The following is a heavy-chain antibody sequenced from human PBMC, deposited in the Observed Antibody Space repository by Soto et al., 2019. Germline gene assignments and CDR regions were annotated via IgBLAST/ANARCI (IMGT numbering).Heavy chain of an antibody. CDR3: AKGYEVSPPVASAWYSNYFYGVDV. CDR2: ISYDGSEK. D-gene: IGHD6-19*01. CDR1: GFSFSKYG. Sequence: PGGSLRLCCGASGFSFSKYGMHWVRQAPGEGLEWLSLISYDGSEKWYAESVKGRFTISRDNSKNTLYLQMNSLRGDDTAVYFCAKGYEVSPPVASAWYSNYFYGVDVWGPATTVTVSS. V-gene: IGHV3-30*18. J-gene: IGHJ6*02.